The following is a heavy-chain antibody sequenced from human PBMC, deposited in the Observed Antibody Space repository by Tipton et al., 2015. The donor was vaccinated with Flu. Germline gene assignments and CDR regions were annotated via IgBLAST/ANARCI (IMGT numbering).Heavy chain of an antibody. CDR1: GGSISSSSYY. CDR2: IYYSGST. Sequence: TLSLTCTVSGGSISSSSYYWGWIRQPPGKGLEWIGSIYYSGSTYYNPSLKSRVTISVDTSKNQFSLRLSSVTAADTAVYYCARRDYSNYVSVPKNWFDPWGQGTLVTVSS. D-gene: IGHD4-11*01. J-gene: IGHJ5*02. CDR3: ARRDYSNYVSVPKNWFDP. V-gene: IGHV4-39*01.